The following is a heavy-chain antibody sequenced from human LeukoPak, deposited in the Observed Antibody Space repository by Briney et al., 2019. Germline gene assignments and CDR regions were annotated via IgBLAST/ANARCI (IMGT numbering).Heavy chain of an antibody. D-gene: IGHD3-10*01. CDR2: INPNSGGT. V-gene: IGHV1-2*02. CDR3: ARFSGKYYCDY. Sequence: GASVKVSCKASGYTFTSYGISWVRQAPGQGLEWMGWINPNSGGTNYAQKFQGRVTMTRDTSISTAYMELSRLRSDDTAVYYCARFSGKYYCDYWGQGALVTVSS. CDR1: GYTFTSYG. J-gene: IGHJ4*02.